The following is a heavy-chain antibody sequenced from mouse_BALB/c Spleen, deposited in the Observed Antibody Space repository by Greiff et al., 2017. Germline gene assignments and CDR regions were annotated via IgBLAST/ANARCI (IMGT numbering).Heavy chain of an antibody. V-gene: IGHV1S16*01. CDR2: INPSNGGT. D-gene: IGHD4-1*01. CDR3: TRDLTGYFDY. CDR1: GYTFTSYY. Sequence: VQLQQSGAELVKPGASVKLSCKASGYTFTSYYMYWVKQRPGQGLEWIGEINPSNGGTNFNEKFKSKATLTVDKSSSTAYMQLSSLTSEDSAVYYCTRDLTGYFDYWGQGTTLTVSS. J-gene: IGHJ2*01.